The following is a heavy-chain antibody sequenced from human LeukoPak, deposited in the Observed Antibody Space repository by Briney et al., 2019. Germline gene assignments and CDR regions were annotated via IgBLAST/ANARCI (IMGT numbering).Heavy chain of an antibody. CDR2: IYYSGKT. D-gene: IGHD6-13*01. CDR3: ARDATGHNSSWEFDH. Sequence: PSETLSLTCTVSGGSISFYSWSWVRQPPGKGLEWIGYIYYSGKTDHNDSLKSRVTISVDTSKNQFSLKLYSVTAADTAVYYCARDATGHNSSWEFDHWGQGTQVTVSS. J-gene: IGHJ4*02. CDR1: GGSISFYS. V-gene: IGHV4-59*01.